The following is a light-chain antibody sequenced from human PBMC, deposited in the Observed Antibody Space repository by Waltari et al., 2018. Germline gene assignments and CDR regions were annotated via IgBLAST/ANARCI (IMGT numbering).Light chain of an antibody. CDR1: SNHVAKYDH. CDR3: NSYAGRIKHIL. CDR2: EVN. Sequence: QSALTQPPSASGSPRQSVTLSRTGTSNHVAKYDHVSWYQQEPGKAPKLIIYEVNKRPSGVPDLFSGAKAGNTASLTVSGLQAEDEADYYWNSYAGRIKHILFGVGTRLTVL. V-gene: IGLV2-8*01. J-gene: IGLJ2*01.